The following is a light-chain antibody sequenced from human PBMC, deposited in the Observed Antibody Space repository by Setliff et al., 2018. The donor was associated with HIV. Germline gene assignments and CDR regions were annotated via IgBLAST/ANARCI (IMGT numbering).Light chain of an antibody. CDR1: TSNVGRKA. CDR2: GHD. Sequence: QSALTQPPSASGTPGQRVAISCSGTTSNVGRKAVNWYQQVPGAAPKLLIYGHDLRPSGVPDRFSASKSGTSASLAIGGLQSADEGDYYCAAWDDSLSVYVFGTGTK. CDR3: AAWDDSLSVYV. V-gene: IGLV1-44*01. J-gene: IGLJ1*01.